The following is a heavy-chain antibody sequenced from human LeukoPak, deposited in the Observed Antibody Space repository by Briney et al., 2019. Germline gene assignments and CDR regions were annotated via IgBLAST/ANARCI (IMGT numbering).Heavy chain of an antibody. CDR1: GFTFSTYS. CDR3: AAGIVYYYYGMDV. CDR2: ISSSGYI. V-gene: IGHV3-21*01. J-gene: IGHJ6*02. D-gene: IGHD3-16*02. Sequence: GGSLRLSCAASGFTFSTYSMSWVRQTPGKGLEWVSSISSSGYIYYADSVRGRFTISRDNAKNSLYLQMNSLRAEDTAVYYCAAGIVYYYYGMDVWGQGTTVTVSS.